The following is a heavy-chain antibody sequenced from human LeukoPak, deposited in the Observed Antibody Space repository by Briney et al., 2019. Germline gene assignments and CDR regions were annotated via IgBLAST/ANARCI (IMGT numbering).Heavy chain of an antibody. Sequence: SETLSLTCAASGGSIRNYYWNWIRQPAGKGLEWIGRIYTSESTNYNPSLKSRVTMSVDTSKNQFSLKLSSVTAADTAVYYCARNGYSGYNDAFDIWGQGTMVTVSS. V-gene: IGHV4-4*07. CDR2: IYTSEST. CDR3: ARNGYSGYNDAFDI. J-gene: IGHJ3*02. CDR1: GGSIRNYY. D-gene: IGHD5-12*01.